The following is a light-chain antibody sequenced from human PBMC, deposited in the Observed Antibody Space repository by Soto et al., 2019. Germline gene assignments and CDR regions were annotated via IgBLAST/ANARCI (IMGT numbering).Light chain of an antibody. CDR3: QQYGSSPLT. Sequence: EIVLTQSPGTLSLSPGERATLSCRASQSVNSRYLAWYQQKPGQAPNLLIYGTSSRATGIPDRFSGSGPGTDFTLTISRLEPEDFAVYYCQQYGSSPLTFGGGTKVDI. CDR2: GTS. J-gene: IGKJ4*01. V-gene: IGKV3-20*01. CDR1: QSVNSRY.